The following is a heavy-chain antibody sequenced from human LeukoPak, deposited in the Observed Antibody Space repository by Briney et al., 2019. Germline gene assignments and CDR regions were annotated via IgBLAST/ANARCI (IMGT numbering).Heavy chain of an antibody. V-gene: IGHV3-7*01. Sequence: QAGGSLRLSCAASGFTFSSYWMSWVRQAPGKGLEWVANIKQDGSEKYYVDSVKGRFTISRDNAKNSLYLQMNSLRAEDTAVYYCARVPYSGDSGFDPWGQGTLVTVSS. CDR3: ARVPYSGDSGFDP. J-gene: IGHJ5*02. D-gene: IGHD5-12*01. CDR2: IKQDGSEK. CDR1: GFTFSSYW.